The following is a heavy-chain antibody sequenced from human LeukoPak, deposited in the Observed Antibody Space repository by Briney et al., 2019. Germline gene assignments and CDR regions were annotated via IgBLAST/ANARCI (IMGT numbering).Heavy chain of an antibody. CDR3: ARRCSSTSCYWEN. D-gene: IGHD2-2*01. CDR1: GYTFTGYY. Sequence: ASVKVPCKASGYTFTGYYMHWVRQAPGQGLEWMGWINPNSGGTNYAQKFQGRVTMTRDTSISTAYMELSRLRSDDTAVYYCARRCSSTSCYWENWGQGTLVTVSS. J-gene: IGHJ4*02. V-gene: IGHV1-2*02. CDR2: INPNSGGT.